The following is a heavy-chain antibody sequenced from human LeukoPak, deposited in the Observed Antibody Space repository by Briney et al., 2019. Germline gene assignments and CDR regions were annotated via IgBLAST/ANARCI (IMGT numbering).Heavy chain of an antibody. CDR1: GGSISSGNYY. J-gene: IGHJ3*02. CDR2: IYYSGTT. CDR3: ARADTGYHGFDI. Sequence: SSETLSLTCSVSGGSISSGNYYCSWIRQHPGKGLEWIGSIYYSGTTSYTPSLKSRVSISVETSKNQFSLRLSSVTAADTAVYYCARADTGYHGFDIWGQGTMVTVSS. V-gene: IGHV4-31*03. D-gene: IGHD5-18*01.